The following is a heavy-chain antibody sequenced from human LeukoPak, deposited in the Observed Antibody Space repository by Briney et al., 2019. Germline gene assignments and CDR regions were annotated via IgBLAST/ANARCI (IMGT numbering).Heavy chain of an antibody. CDR3: ARDKTGTYPYGNYNWFDP. J-gene: IGHJ5*02. CDR1: GFTFSIYT. D-gene: IGHD6-13*01. CDR2: INHSGST. V-gene: IGHV4-34*01. Sequence: GSLRLSCAASGFTFSIYTMNWVRQAPGKGLEWIGEINHSGSTNYNPSLKSRVTISVDTSKNQLSLKLSSVTAADTAVYYCARDKTGTYPYGNYNWFDPWGQGTLVTVSS.